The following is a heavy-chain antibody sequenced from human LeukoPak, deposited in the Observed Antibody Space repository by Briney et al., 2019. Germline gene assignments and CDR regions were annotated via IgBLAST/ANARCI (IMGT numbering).Heavy chain of an antibody. J-gene: IGHJ4*02. Sequence: GGSLRLSCAASGFTFSSYGMHWVRQAPGRGLEWVAVISYDGSNRYYADSVKGRFTISRDNSKNTLYLQMNSLRAEDTAVYYCARANYYDSSGPGWYWGQGTLVTVSS. CDR1: GFTFSSYG. CDR3: ARANYYDSSGPGWY. CDR2: ISYDGSNR. D-gene: IGHD3-22*01. V-gene: IGHV3-30*03.